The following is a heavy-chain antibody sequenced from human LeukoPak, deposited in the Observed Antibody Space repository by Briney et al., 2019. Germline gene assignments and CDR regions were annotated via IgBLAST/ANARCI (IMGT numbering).Heavy chain of an antibody. CDR3: ARDPGNGYPIDY. V-gene: IGHV3-53*01. CDR1: GFSVSSNY. J-gene: IGHJ4*02. D-gene: IGHD3-22*01. Sequence: GGSLRLSCAASGFSVSSNYMSWVRQAPGKGLEWISVLYISGSTYYADSVKGRFTISRDNSKNTLFLQMNSLGAEDTAVYYCARDPGNGYPIDYWGQGTLVTVSS. CDR2: LYISGST.